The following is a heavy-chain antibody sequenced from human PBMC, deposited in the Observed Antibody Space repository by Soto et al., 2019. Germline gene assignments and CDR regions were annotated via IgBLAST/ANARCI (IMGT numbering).Heavy chain of an antibody. Sequence: GGSLRLSCAASGLTFSSYAMSWVRQVPGKGLEWVSAISGSGGSTYHADSVKGRFTISRDNSKNTLYLQMNSLRAEDTAVYYCAKRTVGWYSDLRGSGTLVTVSS. CDR2: ISGSGGST. CDR3: AKRTVGWYSDL. D-gene: IGHD1-26*01. J-gene: IGHJ2*01. CDR1: GLTFSSYA. V-gene: IGHV3-23*01.